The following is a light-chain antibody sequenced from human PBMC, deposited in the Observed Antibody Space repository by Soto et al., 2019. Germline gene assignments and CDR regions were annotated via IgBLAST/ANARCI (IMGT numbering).Light chain of an antibody. CDR3: QQLNSYPPRLT. CDR2: AAS. Sequence: DIQLTQSPSFLSASVGDRVTITCRASQGISSYLAWYQQKPGKAPKLLIYAASTLQSGVPSRFSGSGSGTEFTLIISSLQPEDFATYYCQQLNSYPPRLTFGGGTKVEIK. CDR1: QGISSY. J-gene: IGKJ4*01. V-gene: IGKV1-9*01.